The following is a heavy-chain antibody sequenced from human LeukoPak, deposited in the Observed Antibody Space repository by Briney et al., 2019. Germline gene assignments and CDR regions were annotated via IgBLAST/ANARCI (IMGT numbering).Heavy chain of an antibody. CDR1: GFTFDGYA. CDR3: AKAAFSGSDADFDY. J-gene: IGHJ4*02. CDR2: ISWNSGSI. Sequence: GGSLRLSCAASGFTFDGYAMHWVRQAPGKGLEWVSGISWNSGSIGYADSVKGRFTISRDNAKNSLYLQMNSLRAEDTALYYCAKAAFSGSDADFDYWGQGTLVTVSS. V-gene: IGHV3-9*01. D-gene: IGHD5-12*01.